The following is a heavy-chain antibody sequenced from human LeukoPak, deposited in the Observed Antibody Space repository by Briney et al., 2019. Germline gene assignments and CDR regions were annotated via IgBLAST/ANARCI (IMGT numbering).Heavy chain of an antibody. CDR2: IYYGGST. V-gene: IGHV4-30-4*01. CDR3: ARVRTYGDYWY. Sequence: PSETLSLTCTVSGGSISSGDYYWSWIRQPPGKGLEWIGYIYYGGSTYYNPSLKSRVTISVDTSKNQFSLKLSSVTAADTAVYYCARVRTYGDYWYWGQGTLVTVSS. D-gene: IGHD4-17*01. J-gene: IGHJ4*02. CDR1: GGSISSGDYY.